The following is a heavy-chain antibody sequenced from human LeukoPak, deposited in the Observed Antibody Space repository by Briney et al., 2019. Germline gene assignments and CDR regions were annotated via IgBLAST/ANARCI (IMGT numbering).Heavy chain of an antibody. CDR2: ISSNGGST. CDR3: ARQQFDSSGYYTY. D-gene: IGHD3-22*01. Sequence: PGGSLRLSCAASGFTFSSYAMHWVRQAPGKGLEYVSAISSNGGSTYYANSVKGRFTISRDNSKNTLYLQMGSLRAEDMAVYYCARQQFDSSGYYTYWGQGTLVTVSS. V-gene: IGHV3-64*01. J-gene: IGHJ4*02. CDR1: GFTFSSYA.